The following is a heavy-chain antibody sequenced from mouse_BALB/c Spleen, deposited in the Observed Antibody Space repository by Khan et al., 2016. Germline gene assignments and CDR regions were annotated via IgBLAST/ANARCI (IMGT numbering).Heavy chain of an antibody. J-gene: IGHJ3*01. CDR1: GYTFTNYG. CDR2: INTNTGEP. Sequence: QIQLVQSGPELKKPGETVKISCKASGYTFTNYGMNWVKQAPGKGLKWMGWINTNTGEPTYAEEFKGRFAFSLETSASTAYLQINNLKNEDTATYFCARGGGFFFAYWGQGTLVTVSA. CDR3: ARGGGFFFAY. V-gene: IGHV9-3*02.